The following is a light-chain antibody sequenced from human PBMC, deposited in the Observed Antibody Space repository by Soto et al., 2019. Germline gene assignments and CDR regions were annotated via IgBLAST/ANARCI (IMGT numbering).Light chain of an antibody. V-gene: IGKV3-15*01. CDR1: QSVSSN. CDR3: QQYNNWLLYT. Sequence: EIVMTQSPATLSVSPGERATPSCRASQSVSSNLAWYQQKPGQAPRLLIYGASTRATGIPARFSGSGSGTEFTLTISSLQSEDFAVYYCQQYNNWLLYTFGQGTKVDIK. J-gene: IGKJ2*01. CDR2: GAS.